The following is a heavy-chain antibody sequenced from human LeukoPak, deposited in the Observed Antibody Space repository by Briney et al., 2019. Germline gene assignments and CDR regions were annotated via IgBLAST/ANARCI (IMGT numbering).Heavy chain of an antibody. J-gene: IGHJ6*03. CDR1: GDSISSYY. D-gene: IGHD1-7*01. CDR2: IYYSGST. V-gene: IGHV4-59*12. Sequence: SETLSLTCAVSGDSISSYYWNWIRQPPGKGLEWIGYIYYSGSTNYNPSLKSRVTMSVDTSKNQFSLKLSSVTAADTAVYYCARSTGTTSYYYYYYYMDVWGKGTTVTVSS. CDR3: ARSTGTTSYYYYYYYMDV.